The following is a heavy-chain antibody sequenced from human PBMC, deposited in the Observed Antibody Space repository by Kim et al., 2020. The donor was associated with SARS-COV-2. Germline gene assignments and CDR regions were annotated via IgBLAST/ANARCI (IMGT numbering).Heavy chain of an antibody. CDR2: GTT. CDR3: GLFKMGS. J-gene: IGHJ5*02. V-gene: IGHV3-23*01. Sequence: GTTYYSDSVNGRFTISRDNSKNTVNLQMISLGAEDTAVYYCGLFKMGSWGQGTLVTVSS. D-gene: IGHD2-21*01.